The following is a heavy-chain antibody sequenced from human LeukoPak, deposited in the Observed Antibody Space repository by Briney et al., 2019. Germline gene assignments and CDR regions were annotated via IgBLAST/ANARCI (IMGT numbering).Heavy chain of an antibody. J-gene: IGHJ6*03. D-gene: IGHD2-15*01. CDR3: ARDRCSGGGCYFYYMDV. Sequence: GGSLRLSCAASGFTFSSYSMNWVRQAPGKGLEWVSYISATNTDIHYTDSVKGRFTISRDKAKNSLYLQMNSLSAEDTAVYYCARDRCSGGGCYFYYMDVWGKGTTVAISS. CDR1: GFTFSSYS. CDR2: ISATNTDI. V-gene: IGHV3-21*04.